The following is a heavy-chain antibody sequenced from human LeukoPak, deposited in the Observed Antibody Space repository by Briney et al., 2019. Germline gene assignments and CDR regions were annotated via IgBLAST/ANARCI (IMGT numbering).Heavy chain of an antibody. CDR2: ISTGGSYI. V-gene: IGHV3-21*01. CDR1: GFTSSSYT. Sequence: GRSLTPSCAASGFTSSSYTMNWVRQAPRKGLEWVSSISTGGSYIYSADLVKGRFTISRDNAKNSLFLQMNSLRAEATAVYYWARDPGSGDGDYWGQGALVTVSS. D-gene: IGHD3-10*01. CDR3: ARDPGSGDGDY. J-gene: IGHJ4*02.